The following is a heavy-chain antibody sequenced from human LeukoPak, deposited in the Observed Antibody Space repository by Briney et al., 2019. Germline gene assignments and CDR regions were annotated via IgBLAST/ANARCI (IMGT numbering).Heavy chain of an antibody. V-gene: IGHV4-4*07. CDR1: GGSFSGYY. D-gene: IGHD5-12*01. Sequence: SETLSLTCAVYGGSFSGYYWSWIRQPAGKGLEWIGRIYTSGSTNYNPSLKSRVTISVDTSKNQFSLKLSSVTAADTAVYYCARDLIVATMRGGNWFDPWGQGTLVTVSS. J-gene: IGHJ5*02. CDR2: IYTSGST. CDR3: ARDLIVATMRGGNWFDP.